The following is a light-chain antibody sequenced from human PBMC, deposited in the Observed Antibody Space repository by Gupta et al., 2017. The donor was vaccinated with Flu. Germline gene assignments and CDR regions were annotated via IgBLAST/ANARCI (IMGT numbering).Light chain of an antibody. CDR3: CSYAGTYNYI. CDR2: DVS. CDR1: ISDVGGYNY. J-gene: IGLJ1*01. Sequence: QSALTQHRSVSGSPGQSVTVSCTGTISDVGGYNYVSWYQRHPGIAPKLMIYDVSKRPSGVPDRFSGSKSGSTAYLTTSGLQAEDEAEYYCCSYAGTYNYILGTGTKVTVL. V-gene: IGLV2-11*01.